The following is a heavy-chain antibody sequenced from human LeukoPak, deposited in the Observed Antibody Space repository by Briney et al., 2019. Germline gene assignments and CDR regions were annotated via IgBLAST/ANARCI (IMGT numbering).Heavy chain of an antibody. CDR3: ARSIVLREAFDI. V-gene: IGHV3-74*01. CDR1: GFTFSSYW. D-gene: IGHD2-8*01. Sequence: GGSLRLSCTASGFTFSSYWIHWVRQAPGKGLVWVSRINSDGSSTSYADSVKGRFTISRDNAKNTLYLQMNSLRAEGTAVYYCARSIVLREAFDIWGQGTMVTVSS. J-gene: IGHJ3*02. CDR2: INSDGSST.